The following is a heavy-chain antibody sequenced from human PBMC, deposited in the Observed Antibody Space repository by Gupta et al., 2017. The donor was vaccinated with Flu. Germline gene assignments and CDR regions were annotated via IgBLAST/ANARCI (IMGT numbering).Heavy chain of an antibody. V-gene: IGHV4-39*01. D-gene: IGHD5-18*01. J-gene: IGHJ4*02. CDR2: IIQSGRT. Sequence: QLQLQESGPGLVKPSETLSLTCTVSGGSISTSSYYWGRIGHPPEKVLERIGTIIQSGRTYYNPTPRSRVTISVETSKNQVSLKLKSMTAAETAVYYCAMHDWDTSMVKFDDWGQGTLVTVSS. CDR3: AMHDWDTSMVKFDD. CDR1: GGSISTSSYY.